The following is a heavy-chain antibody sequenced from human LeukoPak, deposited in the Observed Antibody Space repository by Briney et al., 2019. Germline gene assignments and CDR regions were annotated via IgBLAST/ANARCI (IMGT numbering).Heavy chain of an antibody. J-gene: IGHJ2*01. CDR2: ISGSGGST. V-gene: IGHV3-64*01. D-gene: IGHD2-15*01. CDR1: GFTFSSYA. CDR3: ARARSDLEYFDL. Sequence: PGGSLRLSCAASGFTFSSYAMSWVRQAPGKGLEWVSAISGSGGSTYYANSVKGRFTNSRDNSKNTLYLQMGSLRAEDMAVYYCARARSDLEYFDLWGRGTLVTVSS.